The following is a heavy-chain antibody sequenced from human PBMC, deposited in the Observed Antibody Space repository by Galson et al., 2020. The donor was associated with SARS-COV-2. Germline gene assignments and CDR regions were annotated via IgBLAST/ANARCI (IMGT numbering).Heavy chain of an antibody. Sequence: SETLSLTCTVSAGSISSSSYYWGWIRQPPGKGLEWIGSIYYSGSTYYNPSLKSRVTISVDTSKNQFSLKLSSVTAADTAVYYCARDLSQQLITIFGVVTGPYYYFDYWGQGTLVTVSS. D-gene: IGHD3-3*01. CDR3: ARDLSQQLITIFGVVTGPYYYFDY. CDR2: IYYSGST. J-gene: IGHJ4*02. CDR1: AGSISSSSYY. V-gene: IGHV4-39*07.